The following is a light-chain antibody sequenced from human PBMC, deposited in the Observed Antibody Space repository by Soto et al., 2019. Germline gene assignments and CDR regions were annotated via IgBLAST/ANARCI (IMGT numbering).Light chain of an antibody. CDR3: SSFSSASTLVV. CDR1: SSDVGSYNF. V-gene: IGLV2-14*01. Sequence: QSVLTQPASVSGSPGQSITISCTGTSSDVGSYNFISWYQQKSGKAPKLMIYEVSDRPSGVSNHFSGSKSGNTASLTISGLQAEDEADYYCSSFSSASTLVVFGGGTKLTVL. J-gene: IGLJ2*01. CDR2: EVS.